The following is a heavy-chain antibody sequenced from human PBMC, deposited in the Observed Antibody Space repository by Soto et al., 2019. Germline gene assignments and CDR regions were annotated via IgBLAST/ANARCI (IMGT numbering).Heavy chain of an antibody. CDR1: GDSINSRHW. CDR3: ATRHFWSGPWTDRRLAY. V-gene: IGHV4-4*02. Sequence: PSETLSLTCTVSGDSINSRHWWIWVRQPPGKGLEWIGQISHSGSTNYNPSLTSRVTISVDKSKNHFSLKLTSVTAADTAVYYCATRHFWSGPWTDRRLAYWGQGTLFTVSS. CDR2: ISHSGST. D-gene: IGHD3-3*02. J-gene: IGHJ4*02.